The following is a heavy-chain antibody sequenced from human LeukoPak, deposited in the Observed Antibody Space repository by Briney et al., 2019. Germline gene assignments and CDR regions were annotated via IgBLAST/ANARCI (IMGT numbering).Heavy chain of an antibody. CDR3: ARNDSSGYFDY. Sequence: PSETLSLTCAVSGYSISSGYCWGWIRQPPGKGLEWIGSIYYSGSTHYNPSLKSRVTISVDTSQNQFSLKLSSVTAADTAVYYCARNDSSGYFDYWGQGTLVTVSS. CDR1: GYSISSGYC. J-gene: IGHJ4*02. CDR2: IYYSGST. V-gene: IGHV4-38-2*01. D-gene: IGHD3-22*01.